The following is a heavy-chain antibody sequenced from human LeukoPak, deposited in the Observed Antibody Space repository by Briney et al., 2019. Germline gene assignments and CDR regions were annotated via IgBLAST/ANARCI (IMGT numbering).Heavy chain of an antibody. D-gene: IGHD3-22*01. CDR1: GFTFTSSA. CDR2: IVVGSGNT. Sequence: ASVKVSCKASGFTFTSSAMQWVRQARGQRLEWIGWIVVGSGNTNYAQKLQERVTITRDMSTSTAYMELSSLRSEDTAVYYCAADLSSSGYTFDYWGQGTLDTVSS. CDR3: AADLSSSGYTFDY. J-gene: IGHJ4*02. V-gene: IGHV1-58*02.